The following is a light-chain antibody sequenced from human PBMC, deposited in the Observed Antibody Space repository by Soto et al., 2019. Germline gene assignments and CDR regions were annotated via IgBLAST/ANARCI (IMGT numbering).Light chain of an antibody. V-gene: IGLV2-14*01. J-gene: IGLJ3*02. CDR2: DVS. CDR3: ISYTSSSTWV. Sequence: QSALTQPASVSGSPGQSITISCTGTSSDIGGYNYVSWYQQHPGKVPKLMIYDVSNRPSGVSNRFSGYKSGNTASLTISGLQAEDEADYYCISYTSSSTWVFGGGTKLTVL. CDR1: SSDIGGYNY.